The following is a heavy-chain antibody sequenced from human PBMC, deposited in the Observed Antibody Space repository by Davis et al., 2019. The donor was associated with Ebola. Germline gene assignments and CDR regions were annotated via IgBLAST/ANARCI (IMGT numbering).Heavy chain of an antibody. J-gene: IGHJ6*02. CDR3: ARVYGYLDYYYGMDV. V-gene: IGHV3-7*03. CDR1: GFTFSSYW. Sequence: GESQKISCAASGFTFSSYWMSWVRQAPGKGLEWVANIKQDGSEKYYVDSVKGRFTISRDNAKNSLYLQMNSLRAEDTAVYYCARVYGYLDYYYGMDVWGQGTTVTVSS. D-gene: IGHD5-18*01. CDR2: IKQDGSEK.